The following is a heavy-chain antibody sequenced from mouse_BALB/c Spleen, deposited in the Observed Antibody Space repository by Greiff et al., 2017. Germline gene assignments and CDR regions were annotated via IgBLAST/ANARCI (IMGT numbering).Heavy chain of an antibody. V-gene: IGHV14-1*02. J-gene: IGHJ4*01. CDR1: GFNIKDYY. CDR3: ARGYDYDGYYAMDY. D-gene: IGHD2-4*01. CDR2: IDPENGNT. Sequence: EVKLMESGAELVRPGALVKLSCKASGFNIKDYYMHWVMQRPEQGLEWIGWIDPENGNTIYDPKFQGKASITADTSSNTAYLQLSSLTSEDTAVYYCARGYDYDGYYAMDYWGQGTSVTVSS.